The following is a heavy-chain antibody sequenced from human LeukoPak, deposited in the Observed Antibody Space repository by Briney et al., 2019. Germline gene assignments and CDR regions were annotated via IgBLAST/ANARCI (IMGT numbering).Heavy chain of an antibody. CDR1: GFTFSTYW. Sequence: GGSPRLSCAVSGFTFSTYWMSWVRQAPGKGLEWVANIKEDGSEKYYVDSVKGRFTISRDNTKNSLYLQMNSPRVEDTAVYYCARPLNFDYWGQGTLVTVSS. CDR2: IKEDGSEK. CDR3: ARPLNFDY. V-gene: IGHV3-7*01. J-gene: IGHJ4*02.